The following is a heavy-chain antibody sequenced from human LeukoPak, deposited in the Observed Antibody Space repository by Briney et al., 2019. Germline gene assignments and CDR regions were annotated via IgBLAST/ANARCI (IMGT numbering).Heavy chain of an antibody. CDR3: ARGLGAYDAFDI. Sequence: GGSLRLSCATSGFIFSDYEMNWVRQAPGKGLEWLSYISSSSSSIYYADSVKGRFTISRDNAKNSLYLQMNSLRDEDTAVYYCARGLGAYDAFDIWGQGTMVTVSS. V-gene: IGHV3-48*02. D-gene: IGHD1-26*01. CDR2: ISSSSSSI. CDR1: GFIFSDYE. J-gene: IGHJ3*02.